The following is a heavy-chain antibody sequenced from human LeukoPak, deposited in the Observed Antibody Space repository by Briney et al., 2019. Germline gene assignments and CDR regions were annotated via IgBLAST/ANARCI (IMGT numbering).Heavy chain of an antibody. CDR1: GYTFTSYG. Sequence: ASVKVSCKASGYTFTSYGISWVRQAPGQGLEWMGWISAYNGNTNYAQKLQGRVTMTTDTSTSTAYMELSSLRSEDTAVYYCARGPTYYYDSSAQSVGFDPWGQGTLVTVSS. D-gene: IGHD3-22*01. V-gene: IGHV1-18*01. J-gene: IGHJ5*02. CDR2: ISAYNGNT. CDR3: ARGPTYYYDSSAQSVGFDP.